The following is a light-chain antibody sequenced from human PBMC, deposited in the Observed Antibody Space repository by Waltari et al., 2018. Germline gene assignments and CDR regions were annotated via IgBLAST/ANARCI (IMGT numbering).Light chain of an antibody. CDR1: SSNVGTNY. Sequence: QSALTQPPSASGAPGQTVTISCSGSSSNVGTNYVFWSRQLPGTAPKLLIYTKCRLPSGVPYRFSGSKSGTSASLAISGLRSEDEATYYCAAWDDSLTGPVFGGGTRVTVL. CDR3: AAWDDSLTGPV. V-gene: IGLV1-47*02. CDR2: TKC. J-gene: IGLJ3*02.